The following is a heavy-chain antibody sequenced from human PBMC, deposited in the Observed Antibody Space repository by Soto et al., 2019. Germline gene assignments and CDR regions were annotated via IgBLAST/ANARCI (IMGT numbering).Heavy chain of an antibody. V-gene: IGHV4-59*01. J-gene: IGHJ4*02. CDR2: IYYSGST. Sequence: QVQLQESGPGLVKPSETLSLTCTVSGGSISSYYWSWIRQPPGKGLECIGYIYYSGSTNYNPSLKSRVTISVDTSKNQFSLKLSSVTAADTAVYYCARRWGGTFDYWGQGTLVTVSS. CDR1: GGSISSYY. CDR3: ARRWGGTFDY. D-gene: IGHD2-21*01.